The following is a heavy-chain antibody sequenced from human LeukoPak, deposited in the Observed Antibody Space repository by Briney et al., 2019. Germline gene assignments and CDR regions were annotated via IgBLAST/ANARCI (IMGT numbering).Heavy chain of an antibody. D-gene: IGHD1-26*01. CDR1: GDSISSSTYS. Sequence: SETLSLTSTVSGDSISSSTYSWGWIRQPPGKGLEWIGSIYYSGSTYCNPSLKSRVTISVDTSKNQFSLKLSSVTAADTAVYYCARHSPVGIYYFDFWGQGTLVTVSS. V-gene: IGHV4-39*01. CDR3: ARHSPVGIYYFDF. J-gene: IGHJ4*02. CDR2: IYYSGST.